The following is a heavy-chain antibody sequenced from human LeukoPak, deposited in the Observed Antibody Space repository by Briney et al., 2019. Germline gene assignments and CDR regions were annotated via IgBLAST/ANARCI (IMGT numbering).Heavy chain of an antibody. CDR1: GYTFTNYG. Sequence: ASVKVSCKASGYTFTNYGISWVRQAPGQGLEWMGWINPNSGGTNYAQKFQGRVTMTRDTSISTAYMELSRLRSDDTAVYYCANLERLELRDAFDIWGQGTMVTVSS. CDR2: INPNSGGT. J-gene: IGHJ3*02. D-gene: IGHD1-1*01. CDR3: ANLERLELRDAFDI. V-gene: IGHV1-2*02.